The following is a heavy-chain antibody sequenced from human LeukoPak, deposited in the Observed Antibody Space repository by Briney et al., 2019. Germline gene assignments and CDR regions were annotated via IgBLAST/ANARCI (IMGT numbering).Heavy chain of an antibody. V-gene: IGHV3-21*01. CDR1: GFTFSSYS. J-gene: IGHJ4*02. D-gene: IGHD3-22*01. CDR3: VGVDSSGYGLHWGLDY. Sequence: GGSLRLSCAASGFTFSSYSMSWVRQAPGKGLEWVSSISSSSSYIYYADSVKGRFTISRDNAKNSLYLQMNSLRAEDTAVYYCVGVDSSGYGLHWGLDYWGQGTLVTVSS. CDR2: ISSSSSYI.